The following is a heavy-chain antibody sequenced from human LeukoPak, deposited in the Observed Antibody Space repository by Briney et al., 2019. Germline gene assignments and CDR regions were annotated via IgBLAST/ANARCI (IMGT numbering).Heavy chain of an antibody. CDR3: ARDPNGNYVGAFDFQR. J-gene: IGHJ1*01. CDR2: ISGAGP. D-gene: IGHD4-17*01. CDR1: GFTFSNYA. Sequence: PGASLRLSCAASGFTFSNYALTWVRQAPGRGLEGVSSISGAGPYYADSVKGRFSISRDNYKNTLYLQMSSLRAEDTAVYYCARDPNGNYVGAFDFQRWGQGTLVTVSS. V-gene: IGHV3-23*01.